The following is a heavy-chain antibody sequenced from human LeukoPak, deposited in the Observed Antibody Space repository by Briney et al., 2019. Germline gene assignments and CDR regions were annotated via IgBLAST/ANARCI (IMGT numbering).Heavy chain of an antibody. V-gene: IGHV3-23*01. CDR1: GFTFSSYA. D-gene: IGHD3-22*01. Sequence: GGSLRLSCEASGFTFSSYAMSWVRQAPGKGLEWVSAISGSGGSTYYADSVKGRFTISRDNSKNTLYLQMNSLRAEDTAVYYCARDYDSSGYYYEATYYFDYWGQGTLVTVSS. CDR2: ISGSGGST. J-gene: IGHJ4*02. CDR3: ARDYDSSGYYYEATYYFDY.